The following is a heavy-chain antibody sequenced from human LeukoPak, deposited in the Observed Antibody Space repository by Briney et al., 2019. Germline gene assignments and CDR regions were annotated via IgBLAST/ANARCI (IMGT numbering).Heavy chain of an antibody. Sequence: GGSLRLSCAASGFTFDDYGMSWVRQAPGKGLEWVSGINWNGGRTGYADSVKGRFTISRDNAKNSLHLQINSLRAEDTGLYYFARDSLIYDSSGYYWQNWGQGNLVTGSS. V-gene: IGHV3-20*04. J-gene: IGHJ4*02. D-gene: IGHD3-22*01. CDR3: ARDSLIYDSSGYYWQN. CDR1: GFTFDDYG. CDR2: INWNGGRT.